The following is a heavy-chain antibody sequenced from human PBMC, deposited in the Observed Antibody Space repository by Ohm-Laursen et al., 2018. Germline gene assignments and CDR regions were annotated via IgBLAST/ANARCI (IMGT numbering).Heavy chain of an antibody. CDR2: FYLGDSDT. D-gene: IGHD2-21*02. J-gene: IGHJ5*02. V-gene: IGHV5-51*01. CDR3: ARGPVVTAPDNWFDP. Sequence: ESLKISCKGSGYIFTSYWIGWVRQMPGKGLGWMGIFYLGDSDTRYSPSFQAQVTISTDKSISTAYLQWSSLKASDTAMYYCARGPVVTAPDNWFDPWGQGTLVTVSS. CDR1: GYIFTSYW.